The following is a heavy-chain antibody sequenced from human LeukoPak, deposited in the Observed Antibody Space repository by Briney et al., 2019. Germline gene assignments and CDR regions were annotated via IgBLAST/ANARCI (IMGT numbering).Heavy chain of an antibody. CDR1: GGSISSSSYY. J-gene: IGHJ4*02. Sequence: PSETLSLTCTVSGGSISSSSYYWGWIRQPPGKGLEWIGSIYYSGSTYYNPSLKSRVTISVGTSKNQFSLKLSSVTAADTAVYYCARLGIAARRQHFDYWGQGTLVTVSS. D-gene: IGHD6-6*01. CDR3: ARLGIAARRQHFDY. V-gene: IGHV4-39*01. CDR2: IYYSGST.